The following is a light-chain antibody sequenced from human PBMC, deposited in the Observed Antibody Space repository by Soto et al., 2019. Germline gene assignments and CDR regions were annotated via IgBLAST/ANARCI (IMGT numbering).Light chain of an antibody. CDR2: YDD. CDR3: AAWDDSLNGWV. CDR1: NSNIGSNT. Sequence: QSVLTQPPSASGTPGQRVTISCSGSNSNIGSNTVNWYQQFPGTAPKLLIYYDDLLPSGVSDRFSGSKSGTSASLAISGLQSEDEADYYCAAWDDSLNGWVFGGGTKLTVL. J-gene: IGLJ3*02. V-gene: IGLV1-44*01.